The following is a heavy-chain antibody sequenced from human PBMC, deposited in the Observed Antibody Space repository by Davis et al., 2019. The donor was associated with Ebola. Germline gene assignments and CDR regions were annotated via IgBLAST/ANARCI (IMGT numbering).Heavy chain of an antibody. V-gene: IGHV3-7*01. CDR2: IKQDGSEK. CDR1: GFTFSRYW. J-gene: IGHJ6*04. CDR3: ASGWLSYYYYGMDV. Sequence: GGSLRLSCAASGFTFSRYWMSWVRQAPGKGLEWVANIKQDGSEKYYVDSVKGRFTISRDNAKNSLYLQMNSLRAEDTAVYYCASGWLSYYYYGMDVWGKGTTVTVSS. D-gene: IGHD5-18*01.